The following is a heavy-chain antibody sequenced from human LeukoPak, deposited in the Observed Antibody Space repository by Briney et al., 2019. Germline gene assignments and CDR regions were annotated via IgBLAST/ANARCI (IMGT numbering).Heavy chain of an antibody. CDR2: MNPNSGNT. V-gene: IGHV1-8*01. CDR3: ARAGVAARPLSY. CDR1: GYTFTSYD. Sequence: GASVKVSCKASGYTFTSYDINWVRQATGQGLEWMGWMNPNSGNTGYAQEFQGRVTMTRNTSISTAYMELSSLRSEDTAVYYCARAGVAARPLSYWGQGTLVTVSS. J-gene: IGHJ4*02. D-gene: IGHD6-6*01.